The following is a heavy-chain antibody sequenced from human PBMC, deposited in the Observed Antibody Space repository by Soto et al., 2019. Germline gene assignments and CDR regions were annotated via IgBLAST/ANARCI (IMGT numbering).Heavy chain of an antibody. Sequence: SETLSLTCTVSGDSITNDNYSWSWIRQSSGPGLEWIGYISYSGTTHYNPSLKSRLAISMDTSKNQFYLQLGSVTAADTAVYYCATTSWFDNSGSAYWGQGALVTVSS. CDR2: ISYSGTT. J-gene: IGHJ4*02. CDR3: ATTSWFDNSGSAY. CDR1: GDSITNDNYS. V-gene: IGHV4-30-4*01. D-gene: IGHD3-22*01.